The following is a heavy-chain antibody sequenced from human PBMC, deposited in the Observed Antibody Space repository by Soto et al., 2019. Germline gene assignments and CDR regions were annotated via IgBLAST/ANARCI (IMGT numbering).Heavy chain of an antibody. V-gene: IGHV4-30-2*01. D-gene: IGHD2-2*01. CDR1: GAPINRCAYS. Sequence: SETLSLTCAISGAPINRCAYSWNWLRQPPGKGLEWVGYIFHGGSTYYNPTLRSRVTISVDRTSTQFSLKMSSVTAADTAAYYCARGRVVVPAAVMFNCLDPWGQGALVTVSS. CDR2: IFHGGST. J-gene: IGHJ5*02. CDR3: ARGRVVVPAAVMFNCLDP.